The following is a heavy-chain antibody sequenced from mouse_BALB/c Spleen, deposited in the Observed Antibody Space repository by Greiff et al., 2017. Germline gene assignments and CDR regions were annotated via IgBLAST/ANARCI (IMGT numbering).Heavy chain of an antibody. CDR2: INSNGGST. Sequence: EVNVVESGGGLVQPGGSLKLSCAASGFTFSSYGMSWVRQTPDKRLELVATINSNGGSTYYPDSVKGRFTISRDNAKNTLYLQMSSLKSEDTAMYYCARDRYGYVMDYWGQGTSVTVSS. V-gene: IGHV5-6-3*01. CDR3: ARDRYGYVMDY. CDR1: GFTFSSYG. D-gene: IGHD1-2*01. J-gene: IGHJ4*01.